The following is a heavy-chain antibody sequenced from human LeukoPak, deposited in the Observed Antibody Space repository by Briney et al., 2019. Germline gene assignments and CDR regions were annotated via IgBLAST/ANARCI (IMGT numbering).Heavy chain of an antibody. CDR1: GGSISSSSYY. Sequence: PSETLSLTCTVSGGSISSSSYYWGWIRQPPGKGLEWIGSIYYSGSTYYNPSLKSRVTISVDTSKNQFSLKLSSVTAADTAVYYCARSPSWYFDLWGRGTLVTVSS. CDR3: ARSPSWYFDL. J-gene: IGHJ2*01. CDR2: IYYSGST. V-gene: IGHV4-39*07.